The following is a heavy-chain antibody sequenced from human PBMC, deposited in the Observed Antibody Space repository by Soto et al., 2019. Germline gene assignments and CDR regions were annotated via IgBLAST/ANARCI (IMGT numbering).Heavy chain of an antibody. CDR3: AGYYDFWSGYEG. Sequence: GGSLRLSCAASGFTFSSYWMHWVRQAPGKGLVWVSRINSDGSSTSYADSVKGRFTISRDNAKNTLYLQMNSLRAEDTAVYYCAGYYDFWSGYEGWGQGTLVTVSS. D-gene: IGHD3-3*01. CDR2: INSDGSST. J-gene: IGHJ4*02. V-gene: IGHV3-74*01. CDR1: GFTFSSYW.